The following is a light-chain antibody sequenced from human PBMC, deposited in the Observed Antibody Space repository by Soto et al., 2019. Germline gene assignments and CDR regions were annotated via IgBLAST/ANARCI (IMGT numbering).Light chain of an antibody. J-gene: IGLJ3*02. Sequence: QSVLTQPPSASGTPGQSLTISCSGSSSNIGSHFVYWYQHLPGTAPKLLIFRDGQRPSGVPARFFGSKSGTSASLAITGLRSEDEADYYVAVWDQSLTGWVFGGGTKLTVL. CDR2: RDG. CDR3: AVWDQSLTGWV. V-gene: IGLV1-47*01. CDR1: SSNIGSHF.